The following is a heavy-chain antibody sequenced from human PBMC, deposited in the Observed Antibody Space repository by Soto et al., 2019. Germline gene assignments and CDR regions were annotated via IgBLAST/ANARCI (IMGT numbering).Heavy chain of an antibody. D-gene: IGHD1-20*01. V-gene: IGHV3-33*01. CDR2: IGFDGTNI. J-gene: IGHJ4*02. CDR1: GFDFKTYG. CDR3: VRTACVINNCSYRGVR. Sequence: QGQLVESGGGVVQPGRSLRLSCVASGFDFKTYGMHWVRQAPGKGLEWVAVIGFDGTNIHYSDSVRGRFSISRDNSENTVSLHMNSLRVEDTALYYCVRTACVINNCSYRGVRWGQGTLVPVST.